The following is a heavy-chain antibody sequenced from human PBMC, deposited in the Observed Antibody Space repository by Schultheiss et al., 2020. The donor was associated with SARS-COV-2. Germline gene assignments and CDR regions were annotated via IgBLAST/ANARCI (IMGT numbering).Heavy chain of an antibody. D-gene: IGHD1-14*01. J-gene: IGHJ3*02. CDR3: ARDGWDKVPEI. Sequence: SETLSLTCTVSGGSISSYYWSWIRQPPGKGLEYIGFISSTGSTNYNPSLKSRVTISVDTSKNQFSLKLSSVTAADTAVYYCARDGWDKVPEIWGQGTMVTVSS. CDR1: GGSISSYY. V-gene: IGHV4-59*01. CDR2: ISSTGST.